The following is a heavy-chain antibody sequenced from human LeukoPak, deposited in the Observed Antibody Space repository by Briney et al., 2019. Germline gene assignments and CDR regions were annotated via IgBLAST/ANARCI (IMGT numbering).Heavy chain of an antibody. CDR3: ARRLLAARGSQFDY. Sequence: GESLKISCEVSGYSFTSYWIGWVRQMPGKGPEWMGMYPGDSDTRYSPSFQGQVTISADKSINTAYLQWSSLKASDTAMYYCARRLLAARGSQFDYWGQGTLVTVSS. CDR1: GYSFTSYW. J-gene: IGHJ4*02. D-gene: IGHD1-26*01. CDR2: YPGDSDT. V-gene: IGHV5-51*01.